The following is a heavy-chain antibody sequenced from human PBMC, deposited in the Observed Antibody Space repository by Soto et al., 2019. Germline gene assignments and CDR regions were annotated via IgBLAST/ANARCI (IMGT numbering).Heavy chain of an antibody. CDR3: ATGVIWIGYFTVDS. D-gene: IGHD3-3*01. V-gene: IGHV1-69*01. CDR2: FIPVYRTL. CDR1: GGSFGNSA. J-gene: IGHJ4*02. Sequence: QVLLVQSGAEVKKPVSSVKISCKASGGSFGNSAINWVRQTPGQGLEWLGGFIPVYRTLNYAQKFQGRVTISADESTGTSYMTLNSLASNDTAVYYCATGVIWIGYFTVDSWGQGTRVTVSS.